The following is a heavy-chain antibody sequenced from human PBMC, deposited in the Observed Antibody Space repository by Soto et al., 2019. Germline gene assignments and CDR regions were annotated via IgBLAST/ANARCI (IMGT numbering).Heavy chain of an antibody. CDR2: IIPIFGTA. J-gene: IGHJ4*02. CDR1: GGTFSSYA. D-gene: IGHD4-17*01. V-gene: IGHV1-69*13. Sequence: SVKVSCKASGGTFSSYAISWVRQAPGQGLEWMGGIIPIFGTANYAQKFQGRVTITADESTSTAYMELSSLRSEDTAVYYCASPDYGGNSDLFDYWGQGTLVTVSS. CDR3: ASPDYGGNSDLFDY.